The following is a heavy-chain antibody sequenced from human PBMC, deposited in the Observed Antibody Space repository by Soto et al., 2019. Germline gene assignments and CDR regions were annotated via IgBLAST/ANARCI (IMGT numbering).Heavy chain of an antibody. CDR2: IIPIFGTT. D-gene: IGHD1-26*01. CDR3: ARGVGAYYFDY. V-gene: IGHV1-69*01. CDR1: GGTFSTYA. Sequence: QVQLVQSGAEVKKPGSSVKVSCNASGGTFSTYAITWVRQAPGQGLEWLGGIIPIFGTTDYARKFQGRVTITAAESTSTVFIELSSLTSEDTAVYYWARGVGAYYFDYWGQGTLVTVSS. J-gene: IGHJ4*02.